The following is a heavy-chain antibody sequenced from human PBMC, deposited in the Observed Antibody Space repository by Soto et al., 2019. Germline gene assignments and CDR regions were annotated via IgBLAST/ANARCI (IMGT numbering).Heavy chain of an antibody. D-gene: IGHD6-13*01. CDR1: GFTFTNYN. J-gene: IGHJ4*02. CDR3: ARDKGRGSSTSYYFDY. CDR2: ISSSSSDI. V-gene: IGHV3-21*01. Sequence: GGSLRLSCAASGFTFTNYNMNWVRQAPGRGLEWVSFISSSSSDIYYADSLKGRFTISIDNAKNSLYLQMNSLRAEDTAIYYCARDKGRGSSTSYYFDYWGQGTLVTVSS.